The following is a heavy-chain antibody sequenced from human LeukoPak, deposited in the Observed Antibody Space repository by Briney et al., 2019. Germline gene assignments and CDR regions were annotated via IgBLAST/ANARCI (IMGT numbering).Heavy chain of an antibody. CDR3: ARGIRSSSWYFSGYYYYYGMDV. CDR1: GGTFSSYA. CDR2: IIPIFGTA. D-gene: IGHD6-13*01. J-gene: IGHJ6*02. V-gene: IGHV1-69*13. Sequence: SVKVSCKASGGTFSSYAISWVRQAPGQGLEWMGGIIPIFGTANYAQKFQGRVTITADESTSTAYMELSSLRSEDTAVYYCARGIRSSSWYFSGYYYYYGMDVWGQGTTVTVS.